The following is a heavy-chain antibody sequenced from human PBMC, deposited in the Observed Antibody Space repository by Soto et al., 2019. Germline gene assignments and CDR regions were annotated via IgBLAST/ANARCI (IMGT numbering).Heavy chain of an antibody. J-gene: IGHJ6*02. CDR2: IIPIFGTA. CDR3: ARDKRNAAAAGGGAQYYYYYGMDV. V-gene: IGHV1-69*13. Sequence: ASVKVSCKASGGTFSSYAISWVRQAPGQGLEWMGGIIPIFGTANYAQKFQGRVTITADESTSTAYMELSSLRSEDTAVYYCARDKRNAAAAGGGAQYYYYYGMDVWGQGTRVTVSS. CDR1: GGTFSSYA. D-gene: IGHD6-13*01.